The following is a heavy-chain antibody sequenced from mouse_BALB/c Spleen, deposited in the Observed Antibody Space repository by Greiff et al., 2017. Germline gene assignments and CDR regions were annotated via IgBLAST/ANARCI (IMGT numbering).Heavy chain of an antibody. V-gene: IGHV2-2*02. CDR3: AIDGYKRYEAMDD. Sequence: QVQLQQSGPGLVQPSQSLSITCTVSGFSLTSYGVHWVRQSPGKGLEWLGVIWSGGSTDYNAAFISRLSIIKDNSKSQVFFKMNSLQANDTAIYYCAIDGYKRYEAMDDWGQGTSVTVSS. CDR2: IWSGGST. D-gene: IGHD2-3*01. CDR1: GFSLTSYG. J-gene: IGHJ4*01.